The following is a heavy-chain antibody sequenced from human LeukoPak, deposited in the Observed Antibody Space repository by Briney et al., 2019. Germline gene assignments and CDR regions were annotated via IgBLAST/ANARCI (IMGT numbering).Heavy chain of an antibody. CDR2: ISSSGSTI. CDR1: GFTFSSYE. CDR3: ARSRAYCGGDCYSNFDY. V-gene: IGHV3-48*03. D-gene: IGHD2-21*02. Sequence: GGSLRLSCAASGFTFSSYEVNWVRQAPGKGLEWVSYISSSGSTIYYADSVKGRFTISRDNAKNSLYLQMGSLRAEDMAVYYCARSRAYCGGDCYSNFDYWGQGTLVTVSS. J-gene: IGHJ4*02.